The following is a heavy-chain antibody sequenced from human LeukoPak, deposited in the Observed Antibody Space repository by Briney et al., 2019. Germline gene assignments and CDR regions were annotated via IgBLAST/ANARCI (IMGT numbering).Heavy chain of an antibody. CDR1: GFIFSSDA. Sequence: PGGSLRLSCAASGFIFSSDAMNWVRQAPGMGLEWVSSIRGNGDITYYADSVKGRFTISRDNSKNTLYLQMNSLRADDTAVYYCAKSPQRSSWPFDYWGQGSLVTVSS. CDR2: IRGNGDIT. V-gene: IGHV3-23*01. CDR3: AKSPQRSSWPFDY. J-gene: IGHJ4*02. D-gene: IGHD6-13*01.